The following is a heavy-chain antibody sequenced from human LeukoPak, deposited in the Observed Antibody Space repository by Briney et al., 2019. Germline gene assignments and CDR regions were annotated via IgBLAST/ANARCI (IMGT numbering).Heavy chain of an antibody. D-gene: IGHD2-2*01. Sequence: GGSLRLSCAASGFTFSSYAMSWVRQAPGKGLEWVSAIGAGGSTYYADSVKGRFTISRDNSKNTLYLQMNSLRAEDTAVYYCARGGVCSSTSCSYFDYWGQGTLVTVSS. J-gene: IGHJ4*02. CDR3: ARGGVCSSTSCSYFDY. CDR2: IGAGGST. V-gene: IGHV3-23*01. CDR1: GFTFSSYA.